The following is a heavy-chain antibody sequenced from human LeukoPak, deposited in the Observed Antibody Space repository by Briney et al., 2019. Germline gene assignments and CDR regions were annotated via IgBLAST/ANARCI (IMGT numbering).Heavy chain of an antibody. CDR2: INHSGST. Sequence: SETLSLTCAVYGGSFSGYYWSWIRQPPGKGLEWIGEINHSGSTNYNPSLKSRVTISVDTSKNQFSLKLSSVTAADTAVYYCARDGDGVVPAAISGFDPWGQGTLVTVSS. J-gene: IGHJ5*02. CDR3: ARDGDGVVPAAISGFDP. CDR1: GGSFSGYY. D-gene: IGHD2-2*02. V-gene: IGHV4-34*01.